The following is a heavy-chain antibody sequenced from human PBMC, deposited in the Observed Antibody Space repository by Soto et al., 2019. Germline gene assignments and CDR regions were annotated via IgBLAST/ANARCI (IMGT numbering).Heavy chain of an antibody. D-gene: IGHD2-15*01. CDR1: GGTFSSYA. CDR3: ARVLMAAHYYGMDV. CDR2: IIPIFGTA. V-gene: IGHV1-69*13. Sequence: GASVKVSCKASGGTFSSYAISWLRQAPGQGLEWMGGIIPIFGTANYAQKFQGRVTITADESTSTAYMELSSLRSEDTAVYYCARVLMAAHYYGMDVWGQGTTVTVSS. J-gene: IGHJ6*02.